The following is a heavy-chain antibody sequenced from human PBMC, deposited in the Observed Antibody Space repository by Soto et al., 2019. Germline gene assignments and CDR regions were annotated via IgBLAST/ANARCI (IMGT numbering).Heavy chain of an antibody. CDR2: T. J-gene: IGHJ5*02. D-gene: IGHD2-21*02. CDR3: ARGGDVVLVTAPLDH. V-gene: IGHV1-69*10. Sequence: SVRSPARLLEAPSAAILSAGCDRPLDKGLSGGETTYAQRFLGRVTMTSDTSTSTVYMEVSSLRSEDTAVYYCARGGDVVLVTAPLDHWGQGTLVTVSS. CDR1: EAPSAAIL.